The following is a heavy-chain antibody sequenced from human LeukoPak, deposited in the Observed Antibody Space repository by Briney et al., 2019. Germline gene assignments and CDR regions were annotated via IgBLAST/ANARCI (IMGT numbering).Heavy chain of an antibody. J-gene: IGHJ4*02. CDR2: INHSGST. D-gene: IGHD3-3*01. CDR3: ARGQPYYDFWSDSVTNFDY. V-gene: IGHV4-34*01. Sequence: PSETLSRTCAVYGGSSSGYYWSWIRQPPGKGLEWIGEINHSGSTNYNPSLKSRVTISVDTSKNQFSLKLSSVTAADTAVYYCARGQPYYDFWSDSVTNFDYWGQGTLVTVSS. CDR1: GGSSSGYY.